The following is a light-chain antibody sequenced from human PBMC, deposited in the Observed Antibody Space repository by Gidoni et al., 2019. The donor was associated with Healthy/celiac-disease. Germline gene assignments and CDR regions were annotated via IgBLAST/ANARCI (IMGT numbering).Light chain of an antibody. J-gene: IGLJ2*01. CDR2: KDS. CDR1: ALPKQY. CDR3: QAADSSGTYVV. V-gene: IGLV3-25*02. Sequence: SSELTQPPSVSVSPGQPARITCSGDALPKQYASWYQQKPGQAPVLVIYKDSERPSGIPERFSGSSSGTTGTLTIRGVQAEDEADYYCQAADSSGTYVVFGGGTKLTVL.